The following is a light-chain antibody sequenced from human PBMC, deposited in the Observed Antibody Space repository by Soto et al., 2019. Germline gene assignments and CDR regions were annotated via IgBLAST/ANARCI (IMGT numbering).Light chain of an antibody. V-gene: IGKV3-15*01. CDR1: QSISNN. J-gene: IGKJ4*01. CDR3: QQYNNWPRAI. CDR2: RTS. Sequence: ETVMTQSPATLSVSPGERATLSCRASQSISNNLAWYQQKPGQAPRLIMFRTSTRATGVPARFSGSGSGTEFNITISSLQSEYFAVYYCQQYNNWPRAIFGGGTKVEIK.